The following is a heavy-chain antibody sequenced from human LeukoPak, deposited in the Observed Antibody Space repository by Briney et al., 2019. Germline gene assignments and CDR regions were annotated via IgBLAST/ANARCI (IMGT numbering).Heavy chain of an antibody. D-gene: IGHD6-13*01. J-gene: IGHJ3*02. CDR3: ARRTAAAGVDAFDI. CDR1: GYSFTSYW. CDR2: IYPGDSDT. Sequence: RGESLKISCKGSGYSFTSYWIGWVRQMPGKGLEWMGIIYPGDSDTRYSPSFQGQVIIPTDKSISTAYLQWSSLKASDTAMYYCARRTAAAGVDAFDIWGQGTMVTVSS. V-gene: IGHV5-51*01.